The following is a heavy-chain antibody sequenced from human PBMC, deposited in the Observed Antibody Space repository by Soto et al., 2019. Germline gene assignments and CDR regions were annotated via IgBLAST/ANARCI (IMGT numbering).Heavy chain of an antibody. V-gene: IGHV4-30-4*01. Sequence: TSETLSLTCTVSGGSISSGDYYWSWIRQPPGKGLEWIGYIYYSGSTYYNPSLKSRVTISVDTSKNQFSLKLSSVTAADTAVYYCARDPTIFGVVHDAFDIWGQGTMVT. CDR2: IYYSGST. CDR3: ARDPTIFGVVHDAFDI. D-gene: IGHD3-3*01. J-gene: IGHJ3*02. CDR1: GGSISSGDYY.